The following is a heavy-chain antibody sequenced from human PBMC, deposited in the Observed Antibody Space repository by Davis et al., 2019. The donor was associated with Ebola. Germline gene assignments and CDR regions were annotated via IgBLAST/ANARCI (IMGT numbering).Heavy chain of an antibody. D-gene: IGHD2-2*01. CDR2: IKSKTDGGTT. CDR1: GFTFSNAW. J-gene: IGHJ2*01. Sequence: GESLKISCAASGFTFSNAWMSWVRQAPGKGLEWVGRIKSKTDGGTTDYAAPVKGRFTISRDDSKNTLYLQMNSLKTEDTAVYYCTTSINCSSTSCRRRYGWYFDLWGRGTLVTVSS. V-gene: IGHV3-15*01. CDR3: TTSINCSSTSCRRRYGWYFDL.